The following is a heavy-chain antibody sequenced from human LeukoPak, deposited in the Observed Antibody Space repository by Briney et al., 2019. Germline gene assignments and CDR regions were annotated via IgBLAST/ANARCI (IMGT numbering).Heavy chain of an antibody. V-gene: IGHV3-7*03. CDR3: ARDGRPLDC. Sequence: GGSLRLSCVDSGITFSKYWMSWVRQAPGKGLEWVANIKQDGGEKYYVDSVKGRFTISRDNAKNSLYLQMNSLRVEDTAVYYCARDGRPLDCWGQGTLVTVSS. J-gene: IGHJ4*02. CDR2: IKQDGGEK. CDR1: GITFSKYW.